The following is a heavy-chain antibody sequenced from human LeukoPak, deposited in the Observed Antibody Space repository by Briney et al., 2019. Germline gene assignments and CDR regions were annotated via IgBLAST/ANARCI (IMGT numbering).Heavy chain of an antibody. CDR2: IRYDGSNK. CDR3: AKDGGYYGSGSYYDFDY. V-gene: IGHV3-30*02. Sequence: QPGGSLRLSCAASGFTFSSYGMHWVRQAPGKGLEWVAFIRYDGSNKYYADSVEGRFTISRDNSKNTLYLQMNSLRAEDTAVYYCAKDGGYYGSGSYYDFDYWGQGTLVTVSS. J-gene: IGHJ4*02. CDR1: GFTFSSYG. D-gene: IGHD3-10*01.